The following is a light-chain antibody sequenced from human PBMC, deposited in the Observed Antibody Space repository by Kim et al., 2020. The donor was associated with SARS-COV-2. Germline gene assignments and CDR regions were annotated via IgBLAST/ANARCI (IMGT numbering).Light chain of an antibody. V-gene: IGLV1-47*01. CDR3: AAWDDDLTWL. CDR2: KNN. J-gene: IGLJ3*02. Sequence: ELTQPPSASETPGQRVTISCSGSISNVGSHYVSWYQHLPGTAPKLLIYKNNQRPSGVPVRFSASKSGTSASLAISGLRSEDEADYYCAAWDDDLTWLFGGGTQLTVL. CDR1: ISNVGSHY.